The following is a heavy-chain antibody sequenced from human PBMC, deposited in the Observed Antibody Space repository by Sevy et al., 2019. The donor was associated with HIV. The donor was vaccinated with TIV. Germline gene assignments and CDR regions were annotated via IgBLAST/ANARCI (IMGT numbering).Heavy chain of an antibody. CDR1: GGSISSNNW. CDR3: ARGVGGYCSSTSCHVVY. J-gene: IGHJ4*02. D-gene: IGHD2-2*03. CDR2: IYHSGST. Sequence: SETLSLTCAVSGGSISSNNWWNWVRQTPGKGLEWIGEIYHSGSTNRNPSLKSRVTISVDKSKNQFSLKLSSVTAADTAVYYCARGVGGYCSSTSCHVVYWGQGTLVTVSS. V-gene: IGHV4-4*02.